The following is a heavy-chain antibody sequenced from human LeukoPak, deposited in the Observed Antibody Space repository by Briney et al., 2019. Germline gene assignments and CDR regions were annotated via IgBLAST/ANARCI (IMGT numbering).Heavy chain of an antibody. D-gene: IGHD2-2*01. V-gene: IGHV3-23*01. Sequence: GGSLRLSCAASGFTFTDYAMTWVSQAPGKGLEWVSGISGSGDSTYHADSVRGRFAISRGNSKNTLYLQMNSLRAEDTAVYYCAKGPSGIVVVPGDYWGQGTLVTVSS. CDR2: ISGSGDST. J-gene: IGHJ4*02. CDR1: GFTFTDYA. CDR3: AKGPSGIVVVPGDY.